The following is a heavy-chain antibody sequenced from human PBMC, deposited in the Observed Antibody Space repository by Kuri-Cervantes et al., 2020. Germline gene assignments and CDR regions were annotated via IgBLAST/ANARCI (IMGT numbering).Heavy chain of an antibody. Sequence: ASVKVSCKASGYTFTGYYMHWVRQAPGQGLEWMGWINPNSGGTSYAQKFQGWVTMTRDTSISTAYMELSRLRSDDTAVYYCARSFRSPYCGGDCYVDYWGHGTLVTVSS. CDR2: INPNSGGT. CDR3: ARSFRSPYCGGDCYVDY. D-gene: IGHD2-21*02. V-gene: IGHV1-2*04. CDR1: GYTFTGYY. J-gene: IGHJ4*01.